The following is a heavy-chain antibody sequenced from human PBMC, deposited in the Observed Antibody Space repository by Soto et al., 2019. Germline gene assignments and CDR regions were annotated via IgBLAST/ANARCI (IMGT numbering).Heavy chain of an antibody. Sequence: QVQLVQSGAEVKKPGASVKVSCKASGYTFTSYGINWVRQAPGQGLEWMGWISANNGNTHYAQKLQGRVTMTTDTSTSTADMELRSLRSDDTAVYYCARVQTGYDVAYCGQGTLVTVSS. V-gene: IGHV1-18*01. J-gene: IGHJ4*02. CDR2: ISANNGNT. CDR1: GYTFTSYG. CDR3: ARVQTGYDVAY. D-gene: IGHD5-12*01.